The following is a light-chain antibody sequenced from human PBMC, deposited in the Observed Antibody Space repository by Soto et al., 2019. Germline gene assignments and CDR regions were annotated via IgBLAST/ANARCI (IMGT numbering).Light chain of an antibody. J-gene: IGKJ1*01. V-gene: IGKV3-15*01. CDR2: GAS. CDR3: QQYNSWPLT. Sequence: EIVLTQSPATPSLSPGERATLSCRASESLYTYLAWFQQKPGQAPRLLIYGASTRATGIPARFTGSRSGTEFTLTISRLQSEDFAVYHCQQYNSWPLTFGQGTKVDIK. CDR1: ESLYTY.